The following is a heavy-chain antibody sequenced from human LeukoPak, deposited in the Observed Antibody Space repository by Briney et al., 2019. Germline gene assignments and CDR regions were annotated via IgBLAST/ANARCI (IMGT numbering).Heavy chain of an antibody. V-gene: IGHV3-53*01. J-gene: IGHJ4*02. Sequence: GGSLRLSCAASGFTVSSNYMSWVRQAPGKGLEWVSVIYSGGSTYYADTVKGRFTISRDNSKNTLYLQMNSLRAEDTAVYYCARVGDYYDSSGYYSPIDYWGQGTLVTVSS. CDR2: IYSGGST. CDR3: ARVGDYYDSSGYYSPIDY. D-gene: IGHD3-22*01. CDR1: GFTVSSNY.